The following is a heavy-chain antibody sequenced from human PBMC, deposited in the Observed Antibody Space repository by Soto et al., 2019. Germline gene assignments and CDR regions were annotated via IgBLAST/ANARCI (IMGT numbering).Heavy chain of an antibody. Sequence: SETLSLTCTVSGGSISSGGYYWSWIRQHPGKGLEWIGYIYYSGSTYYNPSLKSRVTISVDTSKNQFSLKLSSVTAADTAVYYCARARYCSGGSCEGFDYWGQGTLVTVSS. CDR3: ARARYCSGGSCEGFDY. V-gene: IGHV4-31*03. D-gene: IGHD2-15*01. J-gene: IGHJ4*02. CDR1: GGSISSGGYY. CDR2: IYYSGST.